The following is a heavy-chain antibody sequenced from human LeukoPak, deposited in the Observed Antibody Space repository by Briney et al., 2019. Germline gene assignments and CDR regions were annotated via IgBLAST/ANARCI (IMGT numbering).Heavy chain of an antibody. CDR1: GGTFSSYA. D-gene: IGHD6-19*01. CDR2: IIPIFVTA. V-gene: IGHV1-69*13. CDR3: ARPSIGGSSGWPFDY. Sequence: SVKVSCKASGGTFSSYAISWVRQAPGQGLEWMGGIIPIFVTANYAQKFQGRVTITADESTSTAYMELSSLRSEDTAVYYCARPSIGGSSGWPFDYWGQGTLVTVSS. J-gene: IGHJ4*02.